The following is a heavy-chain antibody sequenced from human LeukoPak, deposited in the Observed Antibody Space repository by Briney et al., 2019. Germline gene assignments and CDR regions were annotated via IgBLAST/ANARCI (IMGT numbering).Heavy chain of an antibody. J-gene: IGHJ5*02. D-gene: IGHD6-19*01. Sequence: SETLSLTYTLSRGSIRSRSYYRGWIRQPPGKGLEWIGSIYYSGSTYYNPSLKSRVTISVDTSKNQFSLMLSSVTAADTAVYYCARQRGQWLTNLFNPWGQGTLVTVSS. CDR3: ARQRGQWLTNLFNP. V-gene: IGHV4-39*01. CDR2: IYYSGST. CDR1: RGSIRSRSYY.